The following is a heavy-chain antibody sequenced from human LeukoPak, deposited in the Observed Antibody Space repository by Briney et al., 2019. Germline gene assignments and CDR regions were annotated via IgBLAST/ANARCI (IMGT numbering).Heavy chain of an antibody. CDR3: ARRGPSGYRYMDV. J-gene: IGHJ6*03. CDR1: GFTFSSYW. Sequence: PGRSLRLSCAASGFTFSSYWMSWVRQAPGKGLEWVANIKQDGSEKYYVDSVKGRFTISRDNAKNSLYLQMNSLRAEDTAVYYCARRGPSGYRYMDVWGKGTTVTVSS. CDR2: IKQDGSEK. V-gene: IGHV3-7*01. D-gene: IGHD5-18*01.